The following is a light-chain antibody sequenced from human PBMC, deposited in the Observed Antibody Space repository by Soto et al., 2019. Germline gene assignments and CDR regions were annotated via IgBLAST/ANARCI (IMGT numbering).Light chain of an antibody. CDR1: SSDVGAYNY. J-gene: IGLJ3*02. CDR3: SSYTSSITLV. Sequence: QSALTQPASASGSPGQSITISCTGTSSDVGAYNYVSWYQQHPGKVPKLMLYEVSNRPSGVSNRFSGSKSGNTASLTISGLQAEGEADYYCSSYTSSITLVFGGGTKVTVL. V-gene: IGLV2-14*01. CDR2: EVS.